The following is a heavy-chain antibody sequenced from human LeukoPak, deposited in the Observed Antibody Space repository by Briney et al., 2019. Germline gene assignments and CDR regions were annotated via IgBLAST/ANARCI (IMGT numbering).Heavy chain of an antibody. D-gene: IGHD6-19*01. CDR2: ISWSSGII. J-gene: IGHJ5*02. V-gene: IGHV3-9*01. Sequence: SLRLSCAASGFIFDDHGMHWVRQAPGKGLEWVSGISWSSGIIGYADSVKGRFTISRDNAKNSLDLQMNSLRAEDTAIYYCARVGLDDTGWHISWFDPWGQGTLVTVSS. CDR1: GFIFDDHG. CDR3: ARVGLDDTGWHISWFDP.